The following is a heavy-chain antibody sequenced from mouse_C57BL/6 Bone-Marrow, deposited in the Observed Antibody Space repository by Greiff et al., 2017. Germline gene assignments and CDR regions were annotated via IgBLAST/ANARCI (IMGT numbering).Heavy chain of an antibody. V-gene: IGHV5-12*01. J-gene: IGHJ3*01. CDR1: GFTFSDYY. CDR2: ISNGGGST. Sequence: EVQRVESGGGLVQPGGSLKLSCAASGFTFSDYYMSWVRQTPEKRLEWVAYISNGGGSTYYPDTVKGRFTISRDNAKNTLYLQMSRLKSEDTAMYYCARREDWDVSAYWGQGTLVTVSA. CDR3: ARREDWDVSAY. D-gene: IGHD4-1*01.